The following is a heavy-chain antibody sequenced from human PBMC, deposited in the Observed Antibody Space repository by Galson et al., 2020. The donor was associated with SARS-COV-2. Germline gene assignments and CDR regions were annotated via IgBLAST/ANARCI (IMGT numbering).Heavy chain of an antibody. V-gene: IGHV3-30*02. D-gene: IGHD4-17*01. CDR3: VKDASGDIAYFQH. CDR1: GFIFRSYG. Sequence: GGSLRLSCAASGFIFRSYGMHWVRQAPGKGLEWVAFVRFDGNYQEYADSVRGRITISRDNSKNTLDLQMNNLRGGDTAMYYCVKDASGDIAYFQHWGQGTLVTVSS. CDR2: VRFDGNYQ. J-gene: IGHJ1*01.